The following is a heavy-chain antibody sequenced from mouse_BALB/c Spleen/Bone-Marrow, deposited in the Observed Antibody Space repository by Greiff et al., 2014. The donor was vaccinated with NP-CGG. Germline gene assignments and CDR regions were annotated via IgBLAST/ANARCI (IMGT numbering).Heavy chain of an antibody. V-gene: IGHV1-31*01. CDR3: ARRNYGSSYWYFDV. Sequence: VQLQQSGPELVKPGASVKISCKASGYSFTGYYMHWVQQSHVKSLEWIGRINPYNGATSYNQNFKDKASLTVDKSSSTAYMELHSLTSEDSAVYYCARRNYGSSYWYFDVWGAGTTVTVSS. CDR2: INPYNGAT. J-gene: IGHJ1*01. CDR1: GYSFTGYY. D-gene: IGHD1-1*01.